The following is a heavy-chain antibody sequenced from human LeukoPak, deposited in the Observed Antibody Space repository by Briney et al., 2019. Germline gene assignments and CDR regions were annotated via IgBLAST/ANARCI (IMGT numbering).Heavy chain of an antibody. Sequence: GGSLRLSCAASGFTFDDYAMHWVRQAPGKGLEWVPGISWNSGDIGYADSVKGRFTISRGSAKNSLYLQMNSLRAEDTALYYCVKDSGTNYDSRGFLPHFDYWGQGTLVTVSS. CDR2: ISWNSGDI. CDR3: VKDSGTNYDSRGFLPHFDY. D-gene: IGHD3-22*01. CDR1: GFTFDDYA. V-gene: IGHV3-9*01. J-gene: IGHJ4*02.